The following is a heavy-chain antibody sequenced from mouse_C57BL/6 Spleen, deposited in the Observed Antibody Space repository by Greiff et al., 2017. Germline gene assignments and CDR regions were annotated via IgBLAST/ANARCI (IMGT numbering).Heavy chain of an antibody. CDR2: IDPSDSET. Sequence: QVQLQQPGAELVRPGSSVKLSCKASGYTFTSYWMHWVKQRPIQGLEWIGNIDPSDSETHYNQKFKDKATLTVDKSSSTAYMQLSSLTSEDSAVYYCAREGSSYAWYFDVWGTGTTVTVSS. D-gene: IGHD1-1*01. J-gene: IGHJ1*03. V-gene: IGHV1-52*01. CDR3: AREGSSYAWYFDV. CDR1: GYTFTSYW.